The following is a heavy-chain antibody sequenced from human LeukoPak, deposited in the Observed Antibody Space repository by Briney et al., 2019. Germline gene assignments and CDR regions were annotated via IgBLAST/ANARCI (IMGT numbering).Heavy chain of an antibody. CDR1: GYTFTSYD. V-gene: IGHV1-8*01. CDR3: ARVVPAAMVDY. D-gene: IGHD2-2*01. Sequence: ASVKVSCKASGYTFTSYDINWVRQATGQGLEWKGWMNPNSGNTGYAQKFQGRVTMTRNTSISTAYMELSCLRSEDTAVYYCARVVPAAMVDYWGQGTLVTVSS. CDR2: MNPNSGNT. J-gene: IGHJ4*02.